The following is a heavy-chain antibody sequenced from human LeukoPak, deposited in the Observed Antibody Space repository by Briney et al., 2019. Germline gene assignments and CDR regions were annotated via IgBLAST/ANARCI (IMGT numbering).Heavy chain of an antibody. CDR1: GFTFSSNS. Sequence: GGSLRLSCTVSGFTFSSNSMSWVRQAPGKGLEWVSFIYSDNTHYSNSEKGRFTISRDNSKNTLYLQMNSLRAEDTAVYYCARGGPAAGRFDYWGQGTLVTVSS. V-gene: IGHV3-53*01. CDR2: IYSDNT. J-gene: IGHJ4*02. CDR3: ARGGPAAGRFDY. D-gene: IGHD6-13*01.